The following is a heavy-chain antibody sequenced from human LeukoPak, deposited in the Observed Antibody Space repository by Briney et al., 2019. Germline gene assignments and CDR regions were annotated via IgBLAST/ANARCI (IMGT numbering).Heavy chain of an antibody. CDR1: GFIFSRYN. CDR2: IYTGGNT. J-gene: IGHJ3*02. V-gene: IGHV3-66*01. Sequence: GGSLRLSCAATGFIFSRYNMNWVRQAPAKELEWVSFIYTGGNTYYADSVRGRFTISRDKSKNTLYLQMNSLRGEDTAIYYCTRAAPDAFDIWGQGTMVTVSS. CDR3: TRAAPDAFDI.